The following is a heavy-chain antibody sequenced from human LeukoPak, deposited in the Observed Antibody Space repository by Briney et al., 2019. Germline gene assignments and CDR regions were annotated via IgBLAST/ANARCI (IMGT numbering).Heavy chain of an antibody. CDR2: IKQDGGEK. CDR3: ARSMVRGPLWYFDF. V-gene: IGHV3-7*01. CDR1: GFTFSDYW. Sequence: PGGSLRLSCAASGFTFSDYWMSWVRQAPGKGLEWVANIKQDGGEKYYVDSVKGRFTISRDNAKNSLYLHVNSLRGEDTAVYYCARSMVRGPLWYFDFWGQGTLVTVSS. D-gene: IGHD3-10*01. J-gene: IGHJ4*02.